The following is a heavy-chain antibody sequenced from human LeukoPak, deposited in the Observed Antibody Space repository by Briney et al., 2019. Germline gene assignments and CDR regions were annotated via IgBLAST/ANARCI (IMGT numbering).Heavy chain of an antibody. CDR1: GGSVSSGSYY. J-gene: IGHJ4*02. Sequence: PSETLSLTCTVSGGSVSSGSYYWSWIRQPPGKGLECIGYIYPSGSTYYNPSLKSRGTISVDRSKNQLSLRLSSVTAADTAVYYCARSDYGGKLDYWGQGILVTVSS. V-gene: IGHV4-30-2*01. D-gene: IGHD4-23*01. CDR3: ARSDYGGKLDY. CDR2: IYPSGST.